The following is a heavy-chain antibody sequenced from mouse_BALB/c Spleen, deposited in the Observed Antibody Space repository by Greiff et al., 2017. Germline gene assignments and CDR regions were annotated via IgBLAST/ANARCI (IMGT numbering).Heavy chain of an antibody. V-gene: IGHV5-9-4*01. D-gene: IGHD2-12*01. CDR3: ARNTTNAMDY. J-gene: IGHJ4*01. CDR1: GFTFSSYA. CDR2: ISSGGSYT. Sequence: EVQLVESGGGLVKPGGSLKLSCAASGFTFSSYAMSWVRQSPEKRLEWVAEISSGGSYTYYPDTVTGRFTISRDNAKNTLYLEMSSLRSEDTAMYYCARNTTNAMDYWGQGTSVTVSS.